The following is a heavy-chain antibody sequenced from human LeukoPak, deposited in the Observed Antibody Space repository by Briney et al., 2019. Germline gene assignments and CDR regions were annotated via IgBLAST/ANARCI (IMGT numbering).Heavy chain of an antibody. CDR2: IYYSGST. CDR3: ARAREEYYDSSGYSVFDY. CDR1: GGSISSYH. Sequence: SETLSLTCTVSGGSISSYHWSWIRQPPGKGLEWIGYIYYSGSTNYNPSLKSRVTISVDTSKNQFSLKLSSVTAADTAVYYCARAREEYYDSSGYSVFDYWGQGTLVTVSS. D-gene: IGHD3-22*01. V-gene: IGHV4-59*01. J-gene: IGHJ4*02.